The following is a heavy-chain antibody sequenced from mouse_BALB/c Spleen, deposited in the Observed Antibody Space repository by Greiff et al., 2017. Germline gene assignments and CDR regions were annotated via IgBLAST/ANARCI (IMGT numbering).Heavy chain of an antibody. Sequence: VQLQQSGAELVRPGALVKLSCKASGFNITDYYMHWVKQRPEQGLEWIGWIDPENGNTIYDPKFQGKASITADTSSNTAYLQLSSLTSEDTAVYYCAKLPLYYYGSSGYFDVWGAGTTVTVSS. CDR3: AKLPLYYYGSSGYFDV. V-gene: IGHV14-1*02. J-gene: IGHJ1*01. CDR1: GFNITDYY. D-gene: IGHD1-1*01. CDR2: IDPENGNT.